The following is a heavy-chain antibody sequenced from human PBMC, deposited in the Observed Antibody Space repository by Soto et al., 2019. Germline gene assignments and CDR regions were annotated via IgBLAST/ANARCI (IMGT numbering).Heavy chain of an antibody. CDR1: GFTFTSSA. J-gene: IGHJ6*02. CDR3: AADRYSGYDFGYYYGMDV. V-gene: IGHV1-58*01. Sequence: SVKVSCKASGFTFTSSAVQWVRQARGQRLEWIGWIVVGSGNTNYAQKFQERVTITRDMSTSTAYMELSSLRSEDTALSYCAADRYSGYDFGYYYGMDVWGQGTTVTVSS. D-gene: IGHD5-12*01. CDR2: IVVGSGNT.